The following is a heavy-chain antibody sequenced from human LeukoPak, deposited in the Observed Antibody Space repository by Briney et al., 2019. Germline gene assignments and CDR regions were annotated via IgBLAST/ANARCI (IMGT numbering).Heavy chain of an antibody. CDR1: GFTFSSYA. J-gene: IGHJ4*02. Sequence: PGGSLRLSCAASGFTFSSYAMSWVRQAPGKGLEWVSAISGSGGSTYYADSVKGRFTISRDNSKNTLYLQMNSLRAEDTAVYYRAKGYIVVVVAAPYDYWGQGTLVTVSS. D-gene: IGHD2-15*01. CDR2: ISGSGGST. CDR3: AKGYIVVVVAAPYDY. V-gene: IGHV3-23*01.